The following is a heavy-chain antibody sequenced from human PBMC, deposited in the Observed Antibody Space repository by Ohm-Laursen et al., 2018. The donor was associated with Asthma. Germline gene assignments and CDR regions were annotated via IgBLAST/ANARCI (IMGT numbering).Heavy chain of an antibody. CDR1: GYKFSSYG. Sequence: ASVTVSCKAAGYKFSSYGISWVRQAPGQGLEWMGWISAYNGNTKYAQKFQGRVTMTEDTSTDTAYMELSSLRSEDTAVYYCATAPYGDYVWGSYRFLYYFDYWGQGTLVTVSS. D-gene: IGHD3-16*02. J-gene: IGHJ4*02. CDR2: ISAYNGNT. V-gene: IGHV1-18*04. CDR3: ATAPYGDYVWGSYRFLYYFDY.